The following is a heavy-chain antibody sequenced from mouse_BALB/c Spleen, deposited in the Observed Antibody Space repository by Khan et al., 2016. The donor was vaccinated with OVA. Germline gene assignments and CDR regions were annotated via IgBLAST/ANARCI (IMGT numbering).Heavy chain of an antibody. J-gene: IGHJ2*01. CDR1: GFTFSNYG. D-gene: IGHD2-3*01. CDR2: ISSGGSYT. Sequence: EVELVESGGGFVKPGGSLKLSCAASGFTFSNYGLSWVRQTPEKRLEWVATISSGGSYTYYPDSVKGRFTISRDNAENTLYLQLSRLRSEDTDMYVCASTPGYYTSGYFDYWGQGTTLTVSS. CDR3: ASTPGYYTSGYFDY. V-gene: IGHV5-9-3*01.